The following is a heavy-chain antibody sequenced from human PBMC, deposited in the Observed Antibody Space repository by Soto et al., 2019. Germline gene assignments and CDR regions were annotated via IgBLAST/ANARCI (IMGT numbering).Heavy chain of an antibody. Sequence: QVQLVQSGAEVKKPGASVKVSCKASGYTFTSYAMHWVRQAPGQRLEWMGWINAGNGNTKYSQKFQGRVTMTRDTSASTAYMELGSLRSEDTAVYYCARDGGDIVLMVYATYYFDYWGQGTLVTVSS. D-gene: IGHD2-8*01. V-gene: IGHV1-3*01. J-gene: IGHJ4*02. CDR3: ARDGGDIVLMVYATYYFDY. CDR1: GYTFTSYA. CDR2: INAGNGNT.